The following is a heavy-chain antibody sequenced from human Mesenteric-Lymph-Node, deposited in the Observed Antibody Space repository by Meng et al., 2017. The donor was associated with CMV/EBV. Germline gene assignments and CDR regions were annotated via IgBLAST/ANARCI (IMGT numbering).Heavy chain of an antibody. D-gene: IGHD2-2*01. CDR3: VKASLGFCTGTSCYPYYFDY. J-gene: IGHJ4*02. CDR2: IYSGGSST. V-gene: IGHV3-23*03. CDR1: GFSFGTYA. Sequence: GESLKISCAASGFSFGTYAMTWVRPAPGKGLEWVSVIYSGGSSTYYADSVKGRFTISRDNSKNTLYLQMNSLRAEDTAVYYCVKASLGFCTGTSCYPYYFDYWGQGTLVTVSS.